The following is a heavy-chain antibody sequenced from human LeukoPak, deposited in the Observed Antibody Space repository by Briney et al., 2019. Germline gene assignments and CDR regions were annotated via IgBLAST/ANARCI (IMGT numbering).Heavy chain of an antibody. D-gene: IGHD4-17*01. J-gene: IGHJ3*02. CDR2: ISSNGGST. CDR3: ARVVGDYGAFDI. V-gene: IGHV3-64*01. CDR1: GFTFSSYA. Sequence: AGGSLRLSCAASGFTFSSYAMHWVRQAPGKGLEYVSAISSNGGSTYYANSVKGRFTIPRDNSKNTLYLQMGSLRAEDMAVYYCARVVGDYGAFDIWGQGTMVTVSS.